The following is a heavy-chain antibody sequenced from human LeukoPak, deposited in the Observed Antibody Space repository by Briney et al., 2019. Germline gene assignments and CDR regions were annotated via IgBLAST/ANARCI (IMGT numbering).Heavy chain of an antibody. J-gene: IGHJ5*02. V-gene: IGHV4-34*01. CDR1: GGSFSGYY. D-gene: IGHD3-16*01. CDR3: ARGQKWGRSWFDP. CDR2: INHSGST. Sequence: PSETLSLTCAVYGGSFSGYYWSWIRHPPGKGLEWIGEINHSGSTNYNPSLKSRVTISVDTSKNQFSLKLSSVTAAETAVYYCARGQKWGRSWFDPWGQGTLVTVSS.